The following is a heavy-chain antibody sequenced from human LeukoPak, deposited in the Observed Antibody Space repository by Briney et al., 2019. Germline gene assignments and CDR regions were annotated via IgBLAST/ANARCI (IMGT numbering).Heavy chain of an antibody. D-gene: IGHD2-21*02. Sequence: ASVNVSCKASGYTFTDYYMHWVRQAPGQGLEWMAWISGYNGNTNYAQNLQGRVTMTTDTSTSTAYMELRSLRSDDTAVYYSPRGLGVVTAQSEQPKPRYFDLWGRGTQVTVSS. CDR3: PRGLGVVTAQSEQPKPRYFDL. CDR2: ISGYNGNT. CDR1: GYTFTDYY. J-gene: IGHJ2*01. V-gene: IGHV1-18*04.